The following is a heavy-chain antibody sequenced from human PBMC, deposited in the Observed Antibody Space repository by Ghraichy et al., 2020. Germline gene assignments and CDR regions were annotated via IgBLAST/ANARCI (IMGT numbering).Heavy chain of an antibody. D-gene: IGHD5-18*01. CDR3: ARFNGYSSTLDY. CDR1: GGSISNYY. CDR2: IKISGNT. Sequence: GSLSLTCTVSGGSISNYYWSWIRQPAGKGLEWIGRIKISGNTNYNPYLNSRVTISLDTSKNHFSLKLSSVTAADTAVYYCARFNGYSSTLDYWGQGTLVTVSS. V-gene: IGHV4-4*07. J-gene: IGHJ4*02.